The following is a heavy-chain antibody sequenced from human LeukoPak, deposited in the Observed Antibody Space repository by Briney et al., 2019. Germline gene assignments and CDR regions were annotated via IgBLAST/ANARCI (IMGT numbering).Heavy chain of an antibody. D-gene: IGHD2-2*02. V-gene: IGHV3-30*02. CDR1: GFTFSSYG. CDR2: IRYDGSNK. Sequence: PGGSLRLSCAASGFTFSSYGMHWVRQAPGKGLEWVAFIRYDGSNKYYADSVKGRFTISRDNSKNTLYLQMNSLRAEDTAVYYCAKDPRCSSTSCYNIGYFQHWGQGTLVTVSS. J-gene: IGHJ1*01. CDR3: AKDPRCSSTSCYNIGYFQH.